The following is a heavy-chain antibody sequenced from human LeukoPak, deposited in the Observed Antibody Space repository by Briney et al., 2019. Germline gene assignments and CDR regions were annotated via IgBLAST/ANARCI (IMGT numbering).Heavy chain of an antibody. CDR3: ARDATRGGDFDS. Sequence: PGGSLRLSCAASGFTFRSYWMGWVRQTPGKGLEWLANINEDGSTTYYVDSVKGRFTISRNNADNSLYLQMYSLRAEDTAVYYCARDATRGGDFDSWGQGTLVTVSS. V-gene: IGHV3-7*01. CDR2: INEDGSTT. CDR1: GFTFRSYW. D-gene: IGHD2-15*01. J-gene: IGHJ4*02.